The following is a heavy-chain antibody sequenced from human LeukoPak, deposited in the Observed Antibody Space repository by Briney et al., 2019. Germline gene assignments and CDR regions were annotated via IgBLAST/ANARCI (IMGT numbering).Heavy chain of an antibody. V-gene: IGHV4-59*04. CDR3: ASLHYFGSGSFPDY. CDR1: GGSISSYY. J-gene: IGHJ4*02. CDR2: IYYSGST. Sequence: SETLSLTCTVSGGSISSYYWSWIRQPPGTGLEWIGTIYYSGSTYYNPSLKSRVTISVDTSKNQFSLKLSSVTAADTAVYYCASLHYFGSGSFPDYWGQGTLVTVSS. D-gene: IGHD3-10*01.